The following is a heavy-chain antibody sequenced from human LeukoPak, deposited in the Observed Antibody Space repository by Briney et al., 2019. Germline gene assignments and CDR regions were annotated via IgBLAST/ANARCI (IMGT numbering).Heavy chain of an antibody. D-gene: IGHD5/OR15-5a*01. CDR2: IFYSGST. J-gene: IGHJ4*02. CDR3: ARSVSP. CDR1: GGSISSYY. Sequence: SETLSLTCTVSGGSISSYYWSWIRQAPGKELEWIGYIFYSGSTNYNPSLMSRVTISVDTSKNQLSLKLSPVTAADTAVYYCARSVSPWGQGTLVTVSS. V-gene: IGHV4-59*01.